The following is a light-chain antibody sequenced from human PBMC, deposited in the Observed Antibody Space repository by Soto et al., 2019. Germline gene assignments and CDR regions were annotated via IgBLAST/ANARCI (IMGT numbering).Light chain of an antibody. CDR3: QQYNNWPRT. V-gene: IGKV3-15*01. Sequence: EIVLTQSPATLSLSPGERATLSCRASQSVSNNLAWYQQKPGQAPRLLIYGASTRATGIPARFSGSGSGTEFTLTISSLQSEDFAVYYCQQYNNWPRTFGQGTKVDI. CDR1: QSVSNN. CDR2: GAS. J-gene: IGKJ1*01.